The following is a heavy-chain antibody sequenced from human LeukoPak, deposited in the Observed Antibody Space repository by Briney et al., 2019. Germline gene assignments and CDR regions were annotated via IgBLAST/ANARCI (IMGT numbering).Heavy chain of an antibody. V-gene: IGHV5-51*01. CDR1: GYSFTTYW. CDR2: VYPGDSDT. D-gene: IGHD5-18*01. J-gene: IGHJ6*02. Sequence: GESLKISCKASGYSFTTYWIAWVRQMPGKGLEWMGSVYPGDSDTRYSPSFQGHVAISADKATNTAYLHWSSLEASDTAMYYCARAPYRGETGRDVWGQGTTVTVS. CDR3: ARAPYRGETGRDV.